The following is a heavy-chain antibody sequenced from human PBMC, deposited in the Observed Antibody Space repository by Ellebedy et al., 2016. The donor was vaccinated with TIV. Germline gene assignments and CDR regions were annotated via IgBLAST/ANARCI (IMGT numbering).Heavy chain of an antibody. CDR3: ARGGGHFVSPLLPLDF. V-gene: IGHV4-4*02. Sequence: SETLSLXXAVSSGLRGSHWWIWVRQSPGKGLEWIGEISQYGITRYRASLKSRLSISIDISKNEVSLKLVSVTAADTAVYYCARGGGHFVSPLLPLDFWGQGTVVIV. CDR2: ISQYGIT. J-gene: IGHJ4*02. CDR1: SGLRGSHW. D-gene: IGHD3-16*01.